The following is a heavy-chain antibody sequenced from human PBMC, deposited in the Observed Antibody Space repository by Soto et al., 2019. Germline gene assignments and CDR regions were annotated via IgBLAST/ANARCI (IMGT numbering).Heavy chain of an antibody. CDR3: ARHPRGGSSGSSPLDY. CDR2: IYYSGST. D-gene: IGHD6-19*01. CDR1: GGSVSSYY. J-gene: IGHJ4*02. V-gene: IGHV4-59*08. Sequence: QVQLQESGPGLVKPSENLSLTYTVSGGSVSSYYWSWIRQPPGKGLEWIGYIYYSGSTNYSPSLTSRVTISVDTSKNQFSLTLSYVTAADTAVYYCARHPRGGSSGSSPLDYWGQGTLVTVSS.